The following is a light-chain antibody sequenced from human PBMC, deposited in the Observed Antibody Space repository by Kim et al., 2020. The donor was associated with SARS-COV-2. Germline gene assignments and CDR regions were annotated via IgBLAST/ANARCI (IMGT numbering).Light chain of an antibody. CDR3: QAWASNTGGV. V-gene: IGLV3-1*01. J-gene: IGLJ2*01. Sequence: SYELTQPPSVSVSPGQTASIICSGDKLGDKYVCWYQQKPGQSPVLVIYHNSQRPSGIPERFSGSNSGNTATLTISGTQAMDEADYYCQAWASNTGGVFGGGTQLTVL. CDR2: HNS. CDR1: KLGDKY.